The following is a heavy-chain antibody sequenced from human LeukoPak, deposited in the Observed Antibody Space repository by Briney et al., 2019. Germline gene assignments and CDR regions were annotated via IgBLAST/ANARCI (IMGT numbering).Heavy chain of an antibody. Sequence: SVKVSCKASGDTFSSYAISWLRQAPGQGLEWMGGIIPILGTTNYAQKFQGRVTITADESTSTLYMELRSLRTEDTAIYYCARDDYYDSSAYRENPFDVWGQGTMVTVSS. V-gene: IGHV1-69*13. CDR1: GDTFSSYA. CDR2: IIPILGTT. D-gene: IGHD3-22*01. J-gene: IGHJ3*01. CDR3: ARDDYYDSSAYRENPFDV.